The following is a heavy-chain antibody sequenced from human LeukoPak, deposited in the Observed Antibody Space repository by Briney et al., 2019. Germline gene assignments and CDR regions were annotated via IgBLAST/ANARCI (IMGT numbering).Heavy chain of an antibody. J-gene: IGHJ6*03. D-gene: IGHD3-10*01. CDR3: TRDREVGRYYYYYYYMDV. CDR1: GFTFGDYA. Sequence: GGSLRLSCTASGFTFGDYAMSWFRQAPGKGLEWVGFIRSKAYGGTTEYAASAKGRFTISRDDSKSIAYLQMNSLKTEDTAVYYCTRDREVGRYYYYYYYMDVWGKGTTVTVSS. V-gene: IGHV3-49*03. CDR2: IRSKAYGGTT.